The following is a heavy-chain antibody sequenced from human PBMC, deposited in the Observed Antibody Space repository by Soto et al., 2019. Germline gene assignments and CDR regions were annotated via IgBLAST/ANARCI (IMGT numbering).Heavy chain of an antibody. V-gene: IGHV3-23*01. J-gene: IGHJ4*02. D-gene: IGHD5-18*01. Sequence: EVQLLESGGGLVQPGGSLRLSGAASGFTFSSYAMSWVRQAPGKGLEWVSGISGSGGSTYYADSVKGRFTISRDNSKNTLYLQMNSLRAEDTAVYYCAKDSGYSYGYDYFDYWGQGTLVTVSS. CDR1: GFTFSSYA. CDR3: AKDSGYSYGYDYFDY. CDR2: ISGSGGST.